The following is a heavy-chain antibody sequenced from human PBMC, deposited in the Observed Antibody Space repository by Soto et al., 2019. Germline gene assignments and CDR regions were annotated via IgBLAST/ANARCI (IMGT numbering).Heavy chain of an antibody. CDR2: ISYDGSNK. V-gene: IGHV3-30-3*01. J-gene: IGHJ4*02. CDR1: GFTFSSYA. CDR3: ARVREGYSYGYFDY. Sequence: VQLVESGGGLVQPGGSLRLSCAASGFTFSSYAMHWVRQAPGKGLEWVAVISYDGSNKYYADSVKGRFTISRDNSKNTLYLQMNSLRAEDTAVYYCARVREGYSYGYFDYWGQGTLVTVSS. D-gene: IGHD5-18*01.